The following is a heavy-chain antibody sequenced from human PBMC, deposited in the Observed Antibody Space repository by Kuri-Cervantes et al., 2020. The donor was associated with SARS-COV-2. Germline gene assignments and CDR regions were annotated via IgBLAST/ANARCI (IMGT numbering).Heavy chain of an antibody. CDR2: ISGGGGST. V-gene: IGHV3-43*02. D-gene: IGHD6-13*01. CDR3: AKDMAAAAGTGADY. CDR1: GFTFTSYA. J-gene: IGHJ4*02. Sequence: ETLSLTCATSGFTFTSYAMSWVCQAPGKGLEWVSTISGGGGSTYYADSVKGRFTISRDNSKNSLYLQMNSLKTEDTALYYCAKDMAAAAGTGADYWGQGTLVTVSS.